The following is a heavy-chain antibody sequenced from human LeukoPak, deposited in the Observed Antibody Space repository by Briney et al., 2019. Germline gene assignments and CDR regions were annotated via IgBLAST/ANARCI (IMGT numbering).Heavy chain of an antibody. CDR2: INHSGST. J-gene: IGHJ3*02. CDR3: ARAHDYGNVFDI. CDR1: VGSFSGYY. V-gene: IGHV4-34*01. D-gene: IGHD4-17*01. Sequence: SETLSLTRAVYVGSFSGYYWSWIRQPPGKGLEWIGEINHSGSTNDNPSLKSRVTISVDSSKNQFSLKLGSVTAADTAVYYCARAHDYGNVFDIWGQGTMVTVSS.